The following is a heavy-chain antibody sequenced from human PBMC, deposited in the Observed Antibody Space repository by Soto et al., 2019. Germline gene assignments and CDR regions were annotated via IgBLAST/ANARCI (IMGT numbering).Heavy chain of an antibody. D-gene: IGHD3-10*01. CDR3: ARVPLTMVRGLPYYFDY. V-gene: IGHV4-59*01. CDR2: ISNSGST. CDR1: GGSISGYY. Sequence: SKTLSLTCTVSGGSISGYYWNWIRQPPGKGLEWIGYISNSGSTNHNPSLKSRVTISVDTSKSQFSLKLSSVTAADTAVYYCARVPLTMVRGLPYYFDYWGQGTLVTVSS. J-gene: IGHJ4*02.